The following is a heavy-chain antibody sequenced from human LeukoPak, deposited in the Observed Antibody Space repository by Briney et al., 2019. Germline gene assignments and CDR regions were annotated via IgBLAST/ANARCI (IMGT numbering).Heavy chain of an antibody. CDR3: ARDPNGDYIGAFDFQR. CDR1: GFTFSNYA. CDR2: IRGSGTST. J-gene: IGHJ1*01. V-gene: IGHV3-23*01. D-gene: IGHD4-17*01. Sequence: GGSLRLSCVGSGFTFSNYAMMWVRQTQGKRLEWVSAIRGSGTSTFYADSVKGRFTILRDNFKITVYLQMNNLRADDSAVYYCARDPNGDYIGAFDFQRWGLGTQVTVSS.